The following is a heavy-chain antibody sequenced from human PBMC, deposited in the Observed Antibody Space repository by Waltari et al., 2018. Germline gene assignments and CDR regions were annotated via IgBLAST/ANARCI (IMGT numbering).Heavy chain of an antibody. D-gene: IGHD6-6*01. CDR3: ARGAPPDY. CDR1: GYSFTSRW. Sequence: EVQLVQSGPEVKKPGESLKISCQGSGYSFTSRWIGWVRQMPGKGLEWMGIIYPGDSDTRYNPSFQGQVTISADKAISTAYLQWSSLKASDTGIYYCARGAPPDYWGQGTLVTVSS. J-gene: IGHJ4*02. V-gene: IGHV5-51*01. CDR2: IYPGDSDT.